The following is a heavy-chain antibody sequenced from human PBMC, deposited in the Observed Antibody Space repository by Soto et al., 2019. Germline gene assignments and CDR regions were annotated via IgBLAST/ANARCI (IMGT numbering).Heavy chain of an antibody. CDR2: ISAYNGNT. V-gene: IGHV1-18*01. CDR1: GYTFTSYG. D-gene: IGHD4-17*01. CDR3: ASLAGDYSNWFDP. J-gene: IGHJ5*02. Sequence: GASVKVSCKASGYTFTSYGISWVRQAPGQGFEWMGWISAYNGNTNYAQKLQGRVTMTTDTSTSTAYMELRSLRSDDTAMYYCASLAGDYSNWFDPWGQGTLVTVSS.